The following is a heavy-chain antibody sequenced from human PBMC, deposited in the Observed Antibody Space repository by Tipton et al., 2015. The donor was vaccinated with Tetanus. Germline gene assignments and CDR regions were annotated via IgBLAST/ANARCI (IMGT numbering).Heavy chain of an antibody. CDR2: AYYSGST. V-gene: IGHV4-39*01. CDR1: GGSISSSSYY. CDR3: ARHSSLKALNY. Sequence: LRPSCTVSGGSISSSSYYWGWIRQPPVKGLEWIGSAYYSGSTYYNPSLKSRVTISVDTSKNQFSLELSSVTAADTAVYYCARHSSLKALNYWGQGTLVTASS. J-gene: IGHJ4*02. D-gene: IGHD3-9*01.